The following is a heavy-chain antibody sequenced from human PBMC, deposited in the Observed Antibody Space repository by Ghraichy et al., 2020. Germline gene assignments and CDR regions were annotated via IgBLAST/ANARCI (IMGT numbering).Heavy chain of an antibody. Sequence: GGSLRLSCAASGFTFSSTWMSWVRQAPGKGLECVANIKPDGREKNYVDSVRGRFTISRDNAENSLFLQMNSLRVDDTAGYYCGRGWGPQSWGQGTLVTVSS. D-gene: IGHD3-16*01. CDR2: IKPDGREK. J-gene: IGHJ5*02. CDR1: GFTFSSTW. CDR3: GRGWGPQS. V-gene: IGHV3-7*03.